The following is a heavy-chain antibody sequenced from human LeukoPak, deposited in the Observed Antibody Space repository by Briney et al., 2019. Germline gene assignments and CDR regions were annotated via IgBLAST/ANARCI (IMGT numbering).Heavy chain of an antibody. V-gene: IGHV1-2*02. J-gene: IGHJ4*02. CDR2: INPNSGGT. CDR1: GYTFIAYY. CDR3: TTERLRMIISLEY. Sequence: SVKVSFKASGYTFIAYYIHWVRQAPGQGLEWMGGINPNSGGTSYAQKFQGRVTMTRDTSISTAYMELSRPRSDDTAVYYCTTERLRMIISLEYWGQGTLVTVSS. D-gene: IGHD3-16*01.